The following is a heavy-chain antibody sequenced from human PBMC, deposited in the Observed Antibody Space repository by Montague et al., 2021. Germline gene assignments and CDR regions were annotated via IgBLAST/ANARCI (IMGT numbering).Heavy chain of an antibody. Sequence: TRSLTCTVSGGSISSGGYYWSWIRQLPGKGLEWIGYIFYSGNTYYNPSLKSRVTISVDTSKNQFSLKLSSVTAADTAVYYCARAEDYYGSGSYLVFDYWGQGTLVTVSS. V-gene: IGHV4-31*03. CDR2: IFYSGNT. CDR3: ARAEDYYGSGSYLVFDY. D-gene: IGHD3-10*01. J-gene: IGHJ4*02. CDR1: GGSISSGGYY.